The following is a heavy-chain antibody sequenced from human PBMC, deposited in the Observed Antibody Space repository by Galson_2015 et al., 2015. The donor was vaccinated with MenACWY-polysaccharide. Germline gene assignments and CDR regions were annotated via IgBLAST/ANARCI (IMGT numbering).Heavy chain of an antibody. CDR2: MSYSGRA. V-gene: IGHV4-61*01. CDR1: GGSVSSGTYY. J-gene: IGHJ5*02. Sequence: GTLSRACPVSGGSVSSGTYYRGWLRPPPGKGLEWIGDMSYSGRANYNPSLKSRVTISLDTSKNQVYLRLNSVTAADTAMYYCARDPTYSGSFGWFDPWGQGTLVTVSS. D-gene: IGHD1-26*01. CDR3: ARDPTYSGSFGWFDP.